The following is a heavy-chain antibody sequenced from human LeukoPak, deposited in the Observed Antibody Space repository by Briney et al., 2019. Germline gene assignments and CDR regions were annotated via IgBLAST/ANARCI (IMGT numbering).Heavy chain of an antibody. CDR1: GGSISSYY. J-gene: IGHJ6*03. D-gene: IGHD6-13*01. V-gene: IGHV4-4*07. CDR3: ARGSEYSSSWYYYMDV. CDR2: IYTSGST. Sequence: PSETLSLTCTVSGGSISSYYWSWIRQPAGKGLEWIGRIYTSGSTNYNPSLKSRVTMSVDTSKNQFSLKLSSVTAADTAVYYCARGSEYSSSWYYYMDVWGKGTTVTISS.